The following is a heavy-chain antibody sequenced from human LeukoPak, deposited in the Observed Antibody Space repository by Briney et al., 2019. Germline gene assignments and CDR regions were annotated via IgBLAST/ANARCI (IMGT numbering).Heavy chain of an antibody. J-gene: IGHJ4*02. CDR2: ISYDGSDK. CDR3: ARGGNYYDTGGYYYEYFDY. Sequence: GGSLRLSCAASGFTFSSYVMHWVGQSAGKGREGVGVISYDGSDKYYADSVKGRFTISRDNSKNTLYLQMNSLRAEDTAVYSCARGGNYYDTGGYYYEYFDYWGQGTLVTVSS. D-gene: IGHD3-22*01. CDR1: GFTFSSYV. V-gene: IGHV3-30-3*01.